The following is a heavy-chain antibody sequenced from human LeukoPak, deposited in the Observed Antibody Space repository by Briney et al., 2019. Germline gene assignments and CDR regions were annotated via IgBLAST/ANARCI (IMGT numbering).Heavy chain of an antibody. J-gene: IGHJ4*02. CDR2: ISGSGGST. D-gene: IGHD1-26*01. V-gene: IGHV3-23*01. Sequence: GGSLRLSCAASGFTFSSYAMSWVRQAPGKGLEWVSAISGSGGSTYYADSVKGRFTISRDNSKNTLYLQMNSLRAEDTAVYYCARDPRRVGTTEDNWGQGTQVTVSS. CDR1: GFTFSSYA. CDR3: ARDPRRVGTTEDN.